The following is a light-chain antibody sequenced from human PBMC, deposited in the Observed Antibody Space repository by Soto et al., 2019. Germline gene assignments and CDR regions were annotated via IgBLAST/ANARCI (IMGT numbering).Light chain of an antibody. J-gene: IGLJ1*01. CDR2: DVS. Sequence: QSAITPPPSGSGSPGQSITISCTETTSDVPECKYVSWYKQHPGKAPKLIIYDVSNLPTGVSNRSSGFKSGSTDSLTISGLQAEDEADYYCSAYTTSNALYVFGAGSKVAVL. V-gene: IGLV2-14*03. CDR1: TSDVPECKY. CDR3: SAYTTSNALYV.